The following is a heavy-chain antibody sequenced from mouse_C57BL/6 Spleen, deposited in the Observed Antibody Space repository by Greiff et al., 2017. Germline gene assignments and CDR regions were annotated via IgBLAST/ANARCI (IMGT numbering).Heavy chain of an antibody. D-gene: IGHD2-5*01. Sequence: EVKLMESGGGLVKPGGSLKLSCAASGFTFSDYGMHWVRQAPEKGLEWVAYISRGSSTIYYADTVKGRFPISRDNAKNTLFLQMTSRRPEDTAMYYCERGPYDSNYVDYAMDYWGQGTSVTVSS. J-gene: IGHJ4*01. CDR2: ISRGSSTI. V-gene: IGHV5-17*01. CDR1: GFTFSDYG. CDR3: ERGPYDSNYVDYAMDY.